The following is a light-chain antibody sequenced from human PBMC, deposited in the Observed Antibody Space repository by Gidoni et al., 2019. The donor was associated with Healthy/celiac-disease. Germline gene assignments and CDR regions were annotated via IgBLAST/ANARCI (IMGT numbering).Light chain of an antibody. Sequence: EIVITQSPATLSVSPGERATLPCRASQGVSSNLAWYQQKPGQAPKLLIYGASTRDTGVPARFSGSGSGTEFTLTISSLQSEDFAIYYCQQYNNWPWTFGRGTKVEIK. CDR2: GAS. V-gene: IGKV3-15*01. CDR3: QQYNNWPWT. CDR1: QGVSSN. J-gene: IGKJ1*01.